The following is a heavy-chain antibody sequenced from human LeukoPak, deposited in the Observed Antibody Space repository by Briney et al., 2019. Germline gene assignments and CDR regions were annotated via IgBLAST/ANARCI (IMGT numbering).Heavy chain of an antibody. CDR3: ARVGITMVSYYMDV. CDR2: IHKNAIT. V-gene: IGHV3-53*01. Sequence: PGGSLRLSCAASGFTVSSNYMTWVRQAPGKGLEWVSVIHKNAITYHADTVKGRYTISRDNAKNTLYLQMNSLRAEDTAVYYCARVGITMVSYYMDVWGKGTTVTVSS. J-gene: IGHJ6*03. CDR1: GFTVSSNY. D-gene: IGHD3-10*01.